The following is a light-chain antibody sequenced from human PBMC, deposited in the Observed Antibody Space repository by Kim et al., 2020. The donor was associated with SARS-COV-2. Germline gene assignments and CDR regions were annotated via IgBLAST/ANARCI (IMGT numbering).Light chain of an antibody. CDR1: QDINRY. Sequence: DIQMTQSPSSLSASVGDRVTITCRASQDINRYLNWYQQKPGIAPKLLIYTASSLQSGVPSRFTGSGSETDFTLTISSLQPEDFATYYCQQSYSAPRTFGQGTKVDIK. CDR3: QQSYSAPRT. V-gene: IGKV1-39*01. J-gene: IGKJ1*01. CDR2: TAS.